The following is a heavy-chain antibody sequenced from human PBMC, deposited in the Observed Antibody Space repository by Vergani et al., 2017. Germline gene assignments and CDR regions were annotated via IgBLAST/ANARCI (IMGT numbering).Heavy chain of an antibody. Sequence: DVHLAESGGGFFQPGGSLRLSCSASGFSFNSYWMHWVRQVPGKGLLWVSRIKSDGSITDYADSVKGRFTISRDNAQNTLYLQMNSLRVEDTGVYYCARDRYYLGSGSYPYFYYYGLDVWGQGTVVTVSS. D-gene: IGHD3-10*01. CDR2: IKSDGSIT. V-gene: IGHV3-74*01. CDR3: ARDRYYLGSGSYPYFYYYGLDV. CDR1: GFSFNSYW. J-gene: IGHJ6*02.